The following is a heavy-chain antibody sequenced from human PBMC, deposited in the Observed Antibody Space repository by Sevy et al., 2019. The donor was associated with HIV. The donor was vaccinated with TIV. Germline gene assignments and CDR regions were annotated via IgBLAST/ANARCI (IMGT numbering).Heavy chain of an antibody. CDR1: GFTFDDYA. CDR2: ISWNSGSI. Sequence: GGSLRLTCAASGFTFDDYAMHWVRQAPGKGLEWVSGISWNSGSIGYADSVKGRSTISRDNAKNSLYLQMNSLRAEDTALYYCAKDIGSTVTTRGAFDYWGQGTLVTVSS. J-gene: IGHJ4*02. V-gene: IGHV3-9*01. D-gene: IGHD4-17*01. CDR3: AKDIGSTVTTRGAFDY.